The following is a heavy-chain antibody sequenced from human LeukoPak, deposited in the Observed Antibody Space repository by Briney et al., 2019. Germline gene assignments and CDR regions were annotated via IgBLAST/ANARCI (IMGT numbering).Heavy chain of an antibody. Sequence: GGALRLSCAASGFSFSTYSMSWIRQAPGKGLEWVSSINSDSIWIYYADSVRGRFTISRDNARNSLYLQMNSLRPEDTAVYYCARYSSAVDYWGQGTLVTVSS. CDR3: ARYSSAVDY. CDR1: GFSFSTYS. V-gene: IGHV3-21*01. D-gene: IGHD6-19*01. J-gene: IGHJ4*02. CDR2: INSDSIWI.